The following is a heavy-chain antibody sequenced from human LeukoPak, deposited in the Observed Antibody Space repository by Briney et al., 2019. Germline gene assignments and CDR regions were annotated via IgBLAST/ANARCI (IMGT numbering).Heavy chain of an antibody. D-gene: IGHD1-26*01. CDR1: GFAFSSFA. V-gene: IGHV3-23*01. CDR3: AKGVGTNKGGYYFDY. Sequence: GGSLRLSCAASGFAFSSFAMSWVRQAPGKGLDWVSSISGSGGSTYYADSVKGRFTISRDSSKNTLYLQMSSLRAEDTAVYYCAKGVGTNKGGYYFDYWGQGTPVTVSS. J-gene: IGHJ4*02. CDR2: ISGSGGST.